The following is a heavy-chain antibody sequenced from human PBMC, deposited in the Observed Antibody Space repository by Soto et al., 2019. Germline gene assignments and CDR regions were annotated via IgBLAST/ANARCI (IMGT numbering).Heavy chain of an antibody. CDR2: ISAYNGNT. CDR1: GYNFTSYG. V-gene: IGHV1-18*01. J-gene: IGHJ4*02. CDR3: ARSVSQYYDSSGDYYPPDY. Sequence: QVQLVQSGAEVKKHGASVKVYCKDSGYNFTSYGISWLRQAPGQGLEWMGWISAYNGNTHYSQKLQGRVTMTTDTSTSTAYMEVRRRRSDATSVYYCARSVSQYYDSSGDYYPPDYWGPGTLVTVSS. D-gene: IGHD3-22*01.